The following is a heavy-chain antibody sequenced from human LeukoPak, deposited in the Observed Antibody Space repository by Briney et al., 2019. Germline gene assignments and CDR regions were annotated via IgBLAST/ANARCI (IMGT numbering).Heavy chain of an antibody. J-gene: IGHJ4*02. Sequence: GGSLRLSCAASGFSFSSYRMNWVRQAPGKGLEWVANMNQDGTEKFYVDSVKGRFTISRDNAKNSLYLQMNSLRAEDTAVYYCARWGVGYSYAHNPIDYWGQGTLVTVSS. CDR3: ARWGVGYSYAHNPIDY. D-gene: IGHD5-18*01. V-gene: IGHV3-7*05. CDR2: MNQDGTEK. CDR1: GFSFSSYR.